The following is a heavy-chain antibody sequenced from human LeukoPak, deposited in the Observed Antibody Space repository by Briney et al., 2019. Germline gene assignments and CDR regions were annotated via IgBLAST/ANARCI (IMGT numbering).Heavy chain of an antibody. V-gene: IGHV4-61*02. CDR1: GGSISSGAYY. CDR2: IYTSGST. CDR3: ARDVYDFWSGYYD. D-gene: IGHD3-3*01. J-gene: IGHJ4*02. Sequence: SETLSLTCTVSGGSISSGAYYYNWIRQPAGKGLEWIGRIYTSGSTNYNPSLKSRLTISVDTSKNQFSLKLSSVTAEDTAVYYCARDVYDFWSGYYDWGPGTLVTVSS.